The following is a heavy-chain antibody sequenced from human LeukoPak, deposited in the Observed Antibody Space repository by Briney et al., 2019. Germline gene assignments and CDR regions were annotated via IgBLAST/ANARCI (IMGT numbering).Heavy chain of an antibody. CDR2: IDYSGST. Sequence: SETLSLTCTVSGGSISSSSYYWGWIRQPPGKGLEWIGSIDYSGSTYYNPSLKSRVTISVDTSKNQFSLKLSSVVAADTAVYYCARHRGGSETPGDWLDPWAQGTLVTVSS. J-gene: IGHJ5*02. CDR1: GGSISSSSYY. D-gene: IGHD6-25*01. V-gene: IGHV4-39*01. CDR3: ARHRGGSETPGDWLDP.